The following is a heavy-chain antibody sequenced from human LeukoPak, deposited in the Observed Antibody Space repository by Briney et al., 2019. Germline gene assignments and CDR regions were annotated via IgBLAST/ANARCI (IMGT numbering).Heavy chain of an antibody. CDR2: IYPGDSDT. Sequence: GESLKISCKGSGYDFTTYWIAWVRQMPGKGLEWMGIIYPGDSDTRYSPSFQGQVTISADKSISTAYLQWSSLKASDTAIYYCARQTVSGYYNTASDYWGQGTPVTVSS. J-gene: IGHJ4*02. CDR3: ARQTVSGYYNTASDY. V-gene: IGHV5-51*01. CDR1: GYDFTTYW. D-gene: IGHD3-10*01.